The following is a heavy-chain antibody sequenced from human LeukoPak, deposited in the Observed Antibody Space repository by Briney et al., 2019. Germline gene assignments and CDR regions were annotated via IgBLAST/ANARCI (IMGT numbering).Heavy chain of an antibody. Sequence: SETLSLTCAVSGGPTSSYFWSWIRQPPGKGLEWIGYVYYGDSTKYNPSLKSRVTISVDKSKNNFSLRLSSVAAADTAVYYCASRGSIAVAGTFDYWGQGTLVTVSS. J-gene: IGHJ4*02. V-gene: IGHV4-59*01. D-gene: IGHD6-19*01. CDR1: GGPTSSYF. CDR2: VYYGDST. CDR3: ASRGSIAVAGTFDY.